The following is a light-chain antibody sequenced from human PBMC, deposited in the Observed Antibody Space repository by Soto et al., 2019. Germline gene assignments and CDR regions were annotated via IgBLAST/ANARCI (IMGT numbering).Light chain of an antibody. CDR1: SSDVGGYNY. J-gene: IGLJ1*01. CDR2: DVS. Sequence: SVLTQPASLSGSPGQSITISCTGNSSDVGGYNYVSWYQQHPGKAPKLMIYDVSNRPSGVSNRFSGSKSGNTASLTISGLQAEDEADYYCSSYTSSSTLLYVFGTGTKVTVL. V-gene: IGLV2-14*01. CDR3: SSYTSSSTLLYV.